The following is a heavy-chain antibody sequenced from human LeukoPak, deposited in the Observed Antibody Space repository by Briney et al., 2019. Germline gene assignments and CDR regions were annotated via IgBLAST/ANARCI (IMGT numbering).Heavy chain of an antibody. CDR1: GFTFSSYA. Sequence: PGGSLRLSCAASGFTFSSYAMSWVRQAPGKGLEWVSAISISGDTTYYADAVKGRFTISRGNSKNTAYLQMNSLRAEDTAVYYCANEIRPNDYWGQGTLVTVSS. J-gene: IGHJ4*02. CDR3: ANEIRPNDY. CDR2: ISISGDTT. D-gene: IGHD4-17*01. V-gene: IGHV3-23*01.